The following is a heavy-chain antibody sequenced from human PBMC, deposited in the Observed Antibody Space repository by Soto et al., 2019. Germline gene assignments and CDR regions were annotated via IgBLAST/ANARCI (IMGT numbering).Heavy chain of an antibody. D-gene: IGHD2-21*02. CDR3: AKDSVTVGVFTSCDF. CDR2: ISSSGGAT. V-gene: IGHV3-23*01. CDR1: GFTFSAHA. J-gene: IGHJ4*01. Sequence: EVHLLESGGGLVQPGGSLRLSCVASGFTFSAHAMSWVRQAPGKGLEWVSAISSSGGATFYTESVRGRFTISRDNSKSTLFLEMSSVRAEDTAVYYCAKDSVTVGVFTSCDFWGDGTLVTVSS.